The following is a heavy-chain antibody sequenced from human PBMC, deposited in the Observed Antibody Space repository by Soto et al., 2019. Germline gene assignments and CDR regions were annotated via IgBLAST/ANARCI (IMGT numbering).Heavy chain of an antibody. J-gene: IGHJ4*02. V-gene: IGHV3-48*02. CDR3: ARVSTRNFDY. CDR2: ISSSSTI. Sequence: GGSLRLSCAASGFTFSSYSMNWVRQAPGKGLEWVSYISSSSTIYYADSVKGRFTISRDNAKNSLYLQMNSLRDEDTAVYYCARVSTRNFDYWGQGTLVTVS. CDR1: GFTFSSYS.